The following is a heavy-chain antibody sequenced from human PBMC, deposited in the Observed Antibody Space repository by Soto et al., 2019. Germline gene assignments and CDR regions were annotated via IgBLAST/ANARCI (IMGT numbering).Heavy chain of an antibody. CDR2: ISYSGDST. Sequence: EVQLLESGGGLVQPGGSLRLSCAVSGFTFSTYAMTWVRQAPGRGLEWVSAISYSGDSTYYADSVTGRFTISIDNSRNTLYLQMNSLRADDTAVYYCAKGRHDYGDSWYFDLWGRGTLVTVAS. D-gene: IGHD4-17*01. CDR3: AKGRHDYGDSWYFDL. V-gene: IGHV3-23*01. J-gene: IGHJ2*01. CDR1: GFTFSTYA.